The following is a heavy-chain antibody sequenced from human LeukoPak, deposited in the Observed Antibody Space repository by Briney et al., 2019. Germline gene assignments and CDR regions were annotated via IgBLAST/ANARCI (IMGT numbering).Heavy chain of an antibody. CDR3: AREEILSVPAARLNLLGNWFDP. CDR1: GGSISSYY. Sequence: SETLSLTCTVSGGSISSYYWSWIRQPAGKGLEWIGRIYTSGSTNYNPSLKSRVTMSVDTSKNQFSLKLSSVTAADTAVYYCAREEILSVPAARLNLLGNWFDPWGQGTLVTVSS. V-gene: IGHV4-4*07. D-gene: IGHD2-2*01. J-gene: IGHJ5*02. CDR2: IYTSGST.